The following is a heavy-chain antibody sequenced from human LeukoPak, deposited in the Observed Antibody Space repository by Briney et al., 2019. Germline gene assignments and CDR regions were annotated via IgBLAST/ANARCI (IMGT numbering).Heavy chain of an antibody. D-gene: IGHD6-19*01. CDR3: ARDLVAVAGSDY. V-gene: IGHV3-23*01. CDR2: ITGPASGVST. J-gene: IGHJ4*02. CDR1: GFTFTNYA. Sequence: PGGSLRLSCAASGFTFTNYAMSWVRQAPGKGLEWVSTITGPASGVSTYYADSVQGRFTISRDNSKNTVYLQMNSLRAEDTAVYYCARDLVAVAGSDYWGQGTLVTVSS.